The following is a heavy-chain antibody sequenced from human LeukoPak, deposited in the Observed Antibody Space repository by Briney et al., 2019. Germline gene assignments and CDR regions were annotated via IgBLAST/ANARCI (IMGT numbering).Heavy chain of an antibody. J-gene: IGHJ6*02. D-gene: IGHD4-17*01. CDR1: GFTFSGYS. CDR3: ARDPTPITTVSYGMDA. V-gene: IGHV3-30*03. Sequence: GGSLRLSCAASGFTFSGYSMNWVRQAPGKGLEWVAVISYDGSNKYYADSVKGRFTISRDNSKNTLYLQMNSLRAEDTAVYYCARDPTPITTVSYGMDAWGQGTTVTVSS. CDR2: ISYDGSNK.